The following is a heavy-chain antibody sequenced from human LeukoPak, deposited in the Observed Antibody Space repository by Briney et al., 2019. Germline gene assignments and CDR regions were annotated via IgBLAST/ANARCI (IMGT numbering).Heavy chain of an antibody. CDR3: ARDRSGYPYSIYFFDY. J-gene: IGHJ4*02. CDR1: GYTFTTYG. Sequence: ASVKVSCKASGYTFTTYGVSWVRQAPGQGLEWMGWISADNGKTNYAQNVQGRVTMTTDTFTSTAYMELRSLRSDDTAVYYCARDRSGYPYSIYFFDYWGQGTLVTVSS. V-gene: IGHV1-18*01. D-gene: IGHD3-3*01. CDR2: ISADNGKT.